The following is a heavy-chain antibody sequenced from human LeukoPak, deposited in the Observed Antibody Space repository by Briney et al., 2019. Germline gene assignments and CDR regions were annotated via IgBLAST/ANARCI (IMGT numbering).Heavy chain of an antibody. CDR3: ARDIVSSSWGLSDP. V-gene: IGHV3-48*03. CDR2: ISSRGSTI. J-gene: IGHJ5*02. Sequence: GGSLRLSCAASGFTFSRYEMNWVRQAPGEGLEWVSYISSRGSTIYYADSVEGRFTISRDKAKNSRYLEQHSLRAEDTVVHYCARDIVSSSWGLSDPWGQGNLVTVSS. CDR1: GFTFSRYE. D-gene: IGHD6-13*01.